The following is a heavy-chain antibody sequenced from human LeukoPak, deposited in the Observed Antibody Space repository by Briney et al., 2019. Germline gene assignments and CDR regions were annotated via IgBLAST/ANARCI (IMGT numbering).Heavy chain of an antibody. V-gene: IGHV3-30*03. J-gene: IGHJ6*02. CDR2: ISYDGNNK. Sequence: GRSLRLSCAASGFTFDSYGMHWVRQAPGKGLEWVAVISYDGNNKYYANSVKGRFTISRDNSKNTLYLQMNSLRAEDTAVYYCARDLRTIFGYYYGMDVWGQGTTVTVSS. CDR3: ARDLRTIFGYYYGMDV. D-gene: IGHD3-3*01. CDR1: GFTFDSYG.